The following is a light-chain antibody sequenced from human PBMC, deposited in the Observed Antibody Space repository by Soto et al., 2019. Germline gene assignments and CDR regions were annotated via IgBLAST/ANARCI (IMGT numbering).Light chain of an antibody. J-gene: IGKJ2*01. Sequence: DIQMTQSPSTLAASVGDTVTMTCRSSSKGVAWYQKKPGKAPKLLIYDVSDLERGVPPRFSGSTSGAEPTLTITGLQPDDLGTYYCQHTTDFTFGQGNKVDIK. CDR1: SSKG. CDR3: QHTTDFT. CDR2: DVS. V-gene: IGKV1-5*01.